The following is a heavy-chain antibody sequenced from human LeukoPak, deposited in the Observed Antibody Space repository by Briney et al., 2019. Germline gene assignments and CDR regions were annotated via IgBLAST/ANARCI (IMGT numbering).Heavy chain of an antibody. CDR3: ARDSARAGYYYYMDV. CDR1: GFTFRRYS. CDR2: ITSGVNYV. J-gene: IGHJ6*03. D-gene: IGHD3-10*01. Sequence: PGGSLRLSCAASGFTFRRYSMTWVRQAPGKGLEWVSSITSGVNYVNYADSVKGRFTISRDNAKNSLYLQMNSLRADDTAVYYCARDSARAGYYYYMDVWGKGTTVTVSS. V-gene: IGHV3-21*01.